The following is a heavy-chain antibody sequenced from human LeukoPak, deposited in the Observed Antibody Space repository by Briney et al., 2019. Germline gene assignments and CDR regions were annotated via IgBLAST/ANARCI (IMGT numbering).Heavy chain of an antibody. Sequence: ASVKVSCKTSGYTCTNYYMYWVRQAPGQGLEWMGIFNPSGGSTTCAQKFQGRVTMTRDTSTSTVYMELSSLRSEDTAVYYCARIYSTWFDSWGQGTLVTVSS. CDR1: GYTCTNYY. D-gene: IGHD3-3*01. CDR3: ARIYSTWFDS. J-gene: IGHJ5*01. V-gene: IGHV1-46*01. CDR2: FNPSGGST.